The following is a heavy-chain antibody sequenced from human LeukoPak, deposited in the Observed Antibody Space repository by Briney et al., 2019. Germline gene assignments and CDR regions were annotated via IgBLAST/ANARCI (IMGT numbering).Heavy chain of an antibody. CDR2: INPSHGST. CDR3: ARGGPPSIAVAGSRICDY. J-gene: IGHJ4*02. V-gene: IGHV1-46*01. D-gene: IGHD6-19*01. Sequence: ASVKVSCKASGYTFTNYYIHWLRQAPGQGREWMGIINPSHGSTDYAQKFQGRVTMTRDTSTSTVYMELSSLRSDDTAVYYCARGGPPSIAVAGSRICDYWGQGTLVTVSS. CDR1: GYTFTNYY.